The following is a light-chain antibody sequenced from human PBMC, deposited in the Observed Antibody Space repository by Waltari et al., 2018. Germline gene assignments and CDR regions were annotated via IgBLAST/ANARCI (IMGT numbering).Light chain of an antibody. CDR3: MQGTHWPRT. CDR1: QSLLYSDGNTH. J-gene: IGKJ1*01. V-gene: IGKV2-30*01. Sequence: DVVMTQSPLSLPVTLGQPASISCRSSQSLLYSDGNTHLNWFHQRPGQSPRRLIYKVSNRDSGVPDRVSGSGSGTDFTLQISRVEAEDVGVYYCMQGTHWPRTFGQGTKVEIK. CDR2: KVS.